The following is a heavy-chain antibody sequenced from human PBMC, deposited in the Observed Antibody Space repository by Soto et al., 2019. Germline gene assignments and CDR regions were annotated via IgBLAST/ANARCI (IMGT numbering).Heavy chain of an antibody. J-gene: IGHJ6*02. CDR1: GFTFSGSA. CDR3: IGSPGSYSGYEPLYYGMDV. V-gene: IGHV3-73*01. D-gene: IGHD5-12*01. Sequence: PGGSLRLSCAASGFTFSGSAMHWVRQASGKGLEWVGRIRSKANSYATAYAASVKGRFTISRDDSKNTAYLQMNSLKTEDTAVYYCIGSPGSYSGYEPLYYGMDVWGQGTTVTVSS. CDR2: IRSKANSYAT.